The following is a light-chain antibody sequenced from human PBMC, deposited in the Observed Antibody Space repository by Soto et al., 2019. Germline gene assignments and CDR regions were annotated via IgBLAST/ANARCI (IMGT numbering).Light chain of an antibody. CDR2: DNT. CDR1: SSKIGTTYD. CDR3: QSFDSTLSVSI. Sequence: QTVVTQPPSVSGAPGQRVTISCTGNSSKIGTTYDVHWYRLLPGTAPKLLIYDNTNRPSGVPDRFSGSRSGPSASLAITGLQAEDEADFYCQSFDSTLSVSIFGGGTKLTVL. V-gene: IGLV1-40*01. J-gene: IGLJ2*01.